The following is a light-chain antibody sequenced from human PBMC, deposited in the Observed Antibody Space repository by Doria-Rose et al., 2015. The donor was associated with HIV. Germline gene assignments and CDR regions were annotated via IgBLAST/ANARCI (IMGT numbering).Light chain of an antibody. J-gene: IGKJ2*01. CDR1: QSLLHTIGYNY. CDR2: LGS. Sequence: TQSPLSLPVTPGQPASISCRSSQSLLHTIGYNYLDWDLQKPGQSPQLLIYLGSNRASGVPDRFSGSGSGTDFTLKISRVEAEDVGVYYCMQALQTPYTFGQGTKLEIK. V-gene: IGKV2-28*01. CDR3: MQALQTPYT.